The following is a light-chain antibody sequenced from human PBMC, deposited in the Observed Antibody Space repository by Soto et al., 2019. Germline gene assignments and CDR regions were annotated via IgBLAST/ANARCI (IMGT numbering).Light chain of an antibody. V-gene: IGKV1-5*03. CDR3: QHYYSYSEA. J-gene: IGKJ1*01. Sequence: DIQMTQSPSTLSGSVGDRVTITCRASQTISSWLAWYQQKPGKAPKLLIYKASTLKSGVPSRFSGSGSGTEFTLTISSLQPDGFATYYCQHYYSYSEAFGQGTKVDTK. CDR2: KAS. CDR1: QTISSW.